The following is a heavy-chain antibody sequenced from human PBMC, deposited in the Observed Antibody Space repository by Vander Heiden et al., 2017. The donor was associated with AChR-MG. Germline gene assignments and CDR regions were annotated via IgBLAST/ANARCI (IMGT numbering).Heavy chain of an antibody. CDR1: GFTFSSYE. V-gene: IGHV3-48*03. CDR3: AASTSSGVY. D-gene: IGHD6-6*01. J-gene: IGHJ4*02. Sequence: EVQLVESGGGLVQPGGSLRLSCAASGFTFSSYEMNWVRQAPGKGLEWISYISSSGSTMYYADFLKGRFTISRDNAKNSLYLQMNSLRAEDTAVYYCAASTSSGVYWGQGTLVTVSS. CDR2: ISSSGSTM.